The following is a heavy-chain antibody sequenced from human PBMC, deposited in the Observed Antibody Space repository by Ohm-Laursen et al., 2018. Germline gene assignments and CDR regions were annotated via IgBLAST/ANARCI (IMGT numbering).Heavy chain of an antibody. Sequence: SLRLSCAASGFTFSSYGMHWVRQAPGKGLVWVSRINSDGSNTNYAGSVKGRFTISRDNAKNTLYLQMNSLRAEDTAVYYCASPFNNYGADYWGQGTLVTVSS. CDR2: INSDGSNT. D-gene: IGHD4-17*01. V-gene: IGHV3-74*01. CDR3: ASPFNNYGADY. J-gene: IGHJ4*02. CDR1: GFTFSSYG.